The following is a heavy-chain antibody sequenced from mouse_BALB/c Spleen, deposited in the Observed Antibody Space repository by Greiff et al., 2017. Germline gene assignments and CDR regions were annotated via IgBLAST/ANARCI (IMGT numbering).Heavy chain of an antibody. CDR1: GFTFSSYA. J-gene: IGHJ2*01. CDR3: ARCHFTTVVAPYFDY. Sequence: EVKLQESGGGLVKPGGSLKLSCAASGFTFSSYAMSWVRQSPEKRLEWVAEISSGGSYTYYPDTVTGRFTISRDNAKNTLYLEMSSLRSEDTAMYYCARCHFTTVVAPYFDYWGQGTTLTVSS. V-gene: IGHV5-9-4*01. CDR2: ISSGGSYT. D-gene: IGHD1-1*01.